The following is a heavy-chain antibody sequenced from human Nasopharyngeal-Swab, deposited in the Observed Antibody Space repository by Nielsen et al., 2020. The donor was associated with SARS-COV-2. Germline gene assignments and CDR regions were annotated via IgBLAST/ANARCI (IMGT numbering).Heavy chain of an antibody. Sequence: SLKISCAASGFTFDDYAMHWVRQAPGKGLEWVSGISWNGGNIGYADSVRGRFTISRDNANNSLYLQMNSLRPEDTALYYCAKGDLRRQTLDYWGQGTLVTVSS. CDR3: AKGDLRRQTLDY. D-gene: IGHD4-17*01. CDR2: ISWNGGNI. V-gene: IGHV3-9*01. CDR1: GFTFDDYA. J-gene: IGHJ4*02.